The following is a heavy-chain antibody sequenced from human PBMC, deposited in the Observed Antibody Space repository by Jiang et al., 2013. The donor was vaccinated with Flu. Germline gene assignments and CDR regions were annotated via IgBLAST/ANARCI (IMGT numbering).Heavy chain of an antibody. CDR3: AREGDGSVARGYYYYFMDV. CDR1: GGSFSSYT. CDR2: IIPIYGTA. Sequence: VQLVESGAEVKKPGSSVKVSCKASGGSFSSYTVSWVRQAPGQGLEWMGGIIPIYGTANYAQKLQGRVSITADESTSTVYMELSSLRSDDTAVYYCAREGDGSVARGYYYYFMDVWGQGTTVTVSS. V-gene: IGHV1-69*01. D-gene: IGHD5-24*01. J-gene: IGHJ6*03.